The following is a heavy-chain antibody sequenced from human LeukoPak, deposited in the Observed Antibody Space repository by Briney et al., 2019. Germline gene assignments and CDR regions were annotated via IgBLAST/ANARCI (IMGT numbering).Heavy chain of an antibody. Sequence: APVKVSCKASVYTLTRYGISWVRQAPAQGLEWMGWISAYNGNTNYAQKLQGRVTMTTDTSTSTAYMELRSLRSDDTAVYYCAGAALVVPAAPFGYWGQGTLVTVSS. J-gene: IGHJ4*02. D-gene: IGHD2-2*01. CDR3: AGAALVVPAAPFGY. CDR1: VYTLTRYG. V-gene: IGHV1-18*01. CDR2: ISAYNGNT.